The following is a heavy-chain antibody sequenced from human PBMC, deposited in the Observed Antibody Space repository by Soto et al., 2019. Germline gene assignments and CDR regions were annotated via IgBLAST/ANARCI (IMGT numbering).Heavy chain of an antibody. CDR1: GFSLSTSGVG. V-gene: IGHV2-5*02. CDR3: AHNHGDYYYYGMDV. CDR2: IYWDDDK. Sequence: QITLKESGPTLVKPTQTLTLTCTFSGFSLSTSGVGVGWIRQPPGKALEWLALIYWDDDKRYSPSLKSRLTTTKDTSKNQVVLTMTNTDPADTATYYCAHNHGDYYYYGMDVWGQGTTVTVSS. J-gene: IGHJ6*02. D-gene: IGHD4-17*01.